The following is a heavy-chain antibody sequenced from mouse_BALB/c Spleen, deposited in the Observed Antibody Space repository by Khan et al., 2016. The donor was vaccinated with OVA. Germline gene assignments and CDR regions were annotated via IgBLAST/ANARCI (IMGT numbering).Heavy chain of an antibody. V-gene: IGHV9-4*02. J-gene: IGHJ4*01. CDR1: GYTFTNAG. Sequence: QIQLVQSGPELTKPGETVRISCKASGYTFTNAGMQWVQKMPGKGLKWIGWINTHSGVPKYAEDFKGRFAFSLETSASTAYLQITNLKNEDTATYFCARGGAAYYRNDGGAMDYWGQGTSVTVSS. D-gene: IGHD2-14*01. CDR3: ARGGAAYYRNDGGAMDY. CDR2: INTHSGVP.